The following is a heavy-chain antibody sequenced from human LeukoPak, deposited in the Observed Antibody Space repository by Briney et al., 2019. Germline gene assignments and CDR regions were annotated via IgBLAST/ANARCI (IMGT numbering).Heavy chain of an antibody. CDR3: ARQKGYYSRGFDY. CDR2: INHSGST. J-gene: IGHJ4*02. CDR1: GGSFSGYY. V-gene: IGHV4-34*01. Sequence: SETLSLTCAVYGGSFSGYYWSWIRQPPGKGLEWIGEINHSGSTNYNPSLKSRVTISVDTSKNQFSLKLSSVTAADTAVYYCARQKGYYSRGFDYRGQGTLVTVSS. D-gene: IGHD3-10*01.